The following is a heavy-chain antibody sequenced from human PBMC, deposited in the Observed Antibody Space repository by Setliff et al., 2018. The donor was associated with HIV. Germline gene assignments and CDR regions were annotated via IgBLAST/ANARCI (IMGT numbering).Heavy chain of an antibody. CDR3: ARDLSLFYYYDSSGGDY. D-gene: IGHD3-22*01. J-gene: IGHJ4*02. V-gene: IGHV3-66*01. CDR1: GFTFSNYW. CDR2: NYRGGST. Sequence: GGSLRLSCAAFGFTFSNYWMNWVRQAPGKGLEWVSSNYRGGSTYYADSVKGRFTISRDNSKNTLSLQMSSLRAEDTAVYYCARDLSLFYYYDSSGGDYWGQGTLVTVSS.